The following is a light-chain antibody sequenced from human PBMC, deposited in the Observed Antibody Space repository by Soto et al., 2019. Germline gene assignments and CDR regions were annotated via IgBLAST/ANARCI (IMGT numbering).Light chain of an antibody. Sequence: EIVLTQSPGTLSLSPGERATLSCRASQSVTNNYLAWFQQKPGQAPRLLMYGASSRPTGIPDRFSGSGSGTDFTLTITRLEPEDFAVYYCQQYASSRTFGQGTKVDIK. CDR1: QSVTNNY. J-gene: IGKJ1*01. V-gene: IGKV3-20*01. CDR3: QQYASSRT. CDR2: GAS.